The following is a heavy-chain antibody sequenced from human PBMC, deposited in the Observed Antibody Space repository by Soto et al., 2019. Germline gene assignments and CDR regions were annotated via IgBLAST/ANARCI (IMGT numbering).Heavy chain of an antibody. J-gene: IGHJ4*02. CDR1: GFTFDDYG. D-gene: IGHD6-19*01. CDR3: ARDPGISSGWYYFDY. Sequence: GGSLRLSCAASGFTFDDYGMSWVRQAPGKGLEWVSAISGSGGNSYYADSVKGRFTISRDNAKNSLFLQLNSLRAEDTAMYYCARDPGISSGWYYFDYWGQGTLVTVSS. CDR2: ISGSGGNS. V-gene: IGHV3-20*04.